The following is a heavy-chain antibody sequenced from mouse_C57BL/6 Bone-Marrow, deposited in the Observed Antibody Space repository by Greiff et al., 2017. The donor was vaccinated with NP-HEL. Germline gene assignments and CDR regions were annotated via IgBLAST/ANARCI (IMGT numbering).Heavy chain of an antibody. Sequence: VQLQQSGAELVRPGASVKLSCKASGYTFTDYYINWVKQRPGQGLEWIARIYPGSGNTYYNEKFKGKATLTAEKSSSTAYMQLSSLTSEDSAVYFCARSYSNYWDFDVWGTGTTVTVSS. CDR3: ARSYSNYWDFDV. V-gene: IGHV1-76*01. CDR2: IYPGSGNT. D-gene: IGHD2-5*01. J-gene: IGHJ1*03. CDR1: GYTFTDYY.